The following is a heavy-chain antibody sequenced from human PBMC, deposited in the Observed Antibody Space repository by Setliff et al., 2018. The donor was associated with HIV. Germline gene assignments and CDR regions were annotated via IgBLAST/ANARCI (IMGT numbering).Heavy chain of an antibody. CDR3: VRDSAASVWVGASVYYFDF. CDR2: ISSSDDDT. CDR1: GFSFRNFG. Sequence: GGSLRLSCTASGFSFRNFGMTWVRQAPGKGLEWVSSISSSDDDTHYADSLRGRFTVSRDNAKRALYLQMNNLSVDDTAVYYCVRDSAASVWVGASVYYFDFWGQGIQVTVSS. D-gene: IGHD1-26*01. J-gene: IGHJ4*02. V-gene: IGHV3-21*01.